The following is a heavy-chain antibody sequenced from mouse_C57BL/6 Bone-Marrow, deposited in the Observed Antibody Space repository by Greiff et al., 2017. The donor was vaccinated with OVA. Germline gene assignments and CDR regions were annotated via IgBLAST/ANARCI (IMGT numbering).Heavy chain of an antibody. Sequence: EVMLVESGGGLVKPGGSLKLSCAASGFTFSDYGMHWVRQAPEKGLEWVAYISSGSSTIYYADTVKGRFTISRDNAKNTLFLQMTSLRSEDTAMYYCARGIPYYYGSSYGDAMDYWGQGTSVTVSS. V-gene: IGHV5-17*01. D-gene: IGHD1-1*01. CDR2: ISSGSSTI. CDR3: ARGIPYYYGSSYGDAMDY. J-gene: IGHJ4*01. CDR1: GFTFSDYG.